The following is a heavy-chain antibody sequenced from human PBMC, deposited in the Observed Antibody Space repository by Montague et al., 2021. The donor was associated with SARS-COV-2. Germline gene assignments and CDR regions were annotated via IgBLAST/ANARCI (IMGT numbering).Heavy chain of an antibody. CDR2: IYNSGST. D-gene: IGHD6-19*01. Sequence: SETLSLTCVVSGGSISSINWWSWVRQPPGKGLEWIGEIYNSGSTNYNPSLKSRVIISVDKSKNQFSLKLSSVTAEDTAVFNCARIGYSSGVHSFDYWGQGTLVTVSS. CDR3: ARIGYSSGVHSFDY. J-gene: IGHJ4*02. V-gene: IGHV4-4*02. CDR1: GGSISSINW.